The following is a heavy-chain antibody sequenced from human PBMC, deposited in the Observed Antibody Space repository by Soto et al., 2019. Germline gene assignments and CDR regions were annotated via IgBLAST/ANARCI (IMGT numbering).Heavy chain of an antibody. D-gene: IGHD4-4*01. CDR1: GFTFTSYG. V-gene: IGHV3-30*03. Sequence: SGGSLRLSCAASGFTFTSYGMHWVRQAPGKGLEWMALILHDGSAEYYADSVKGRFTTSRDNSKNTLYLQMNSLRAEDTAVYYCARSRDGYSFYFYYGMDGWGQGTTVTVSS. CDR2: ILHDGSAE. CDR3: ARSRDGYSFYFYYGMDG. J-gene: IGHJ6*02.